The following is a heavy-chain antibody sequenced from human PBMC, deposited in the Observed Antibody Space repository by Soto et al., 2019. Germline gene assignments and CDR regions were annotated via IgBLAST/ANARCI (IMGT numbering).Heavy chain of an antibody. CDR2: ISWNSGSI. Sequence: EVQLVESGGGLVQPGRSLRLSCAASGFTFDDYAMHWVRQAPGKGLEWVSGISWNSGSIGYADSVEGRFTISRDNAKNSLYLQMNSLRAEDTALYYCAKDGGYYDYIWGSYRFSYFDYWGQGTLVTVSS. CDR3: AKDGGYYDYIWGSYRFSYFDY. D-gene: IGHD3-16*02. CDR1: GFTFDDYA. J-gene: IGHJ4*02. V-gene: IGHV3-9*01.